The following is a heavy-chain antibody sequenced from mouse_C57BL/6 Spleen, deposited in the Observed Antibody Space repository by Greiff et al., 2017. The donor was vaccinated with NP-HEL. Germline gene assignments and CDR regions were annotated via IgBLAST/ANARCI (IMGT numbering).Heavy chain of an antibody. Sequence: VQLQQSGAELVRPGASVTLSCKASGYTFTDYEMHWVKQTPVHGLEWIGAIDPETGGTAYNQKFTGKAILTADKSSSTAYMELRSLTSEDSAVYYCTRDDGYYDFAYWGQGTLVTVSA. CDR1: GYTFTDYE. CDR3: TRDDGYYDFAY. D-gene: IGHD2-3*01. CDR2: IDPETGGT. J-gene: IGHJ3*01. V-gene: IGHV1-15*01.